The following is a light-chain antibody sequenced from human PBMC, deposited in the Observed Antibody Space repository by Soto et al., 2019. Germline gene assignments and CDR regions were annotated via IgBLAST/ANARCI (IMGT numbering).Light chain of an antibody. Sequence: VLTQFPGTLSLSPGERATLSCRSSQTLSNSFIAWYQQKPGQAPRLLIYGASTRATGIPARFSGSGSGTEFTLTISSLQSEDFAVYYCQKYNNWPLNCGGGSTGDIK. CDR3: QKYNNWPLN. J-gene: IGKJ4*01. CDR1: QTLSNS. CDR2: GAS. V-gene: IGKV3-15*01.